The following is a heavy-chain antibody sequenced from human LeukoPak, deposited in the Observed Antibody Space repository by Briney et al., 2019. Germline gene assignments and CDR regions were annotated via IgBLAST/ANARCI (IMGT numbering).Heavy chain of an antibody. CDR3: AGSSTMIVAPLDY. D-gene: IGHD3-22*01. CDR2: IYYSGST. Sequence: SETLSLTCTVSGGSISSYYWSWIREPPGKGLEWIGYIYYSGSTNYNPSLKSRVTISADTSKNQFSLKLSSVTAADTAVYYCAGSSTMIVAPLDYWGQGTLVTVSS. J-gene: IGHJ4*02. CDR1: GGSISSYY. V-gene: IGHV4-59*01.